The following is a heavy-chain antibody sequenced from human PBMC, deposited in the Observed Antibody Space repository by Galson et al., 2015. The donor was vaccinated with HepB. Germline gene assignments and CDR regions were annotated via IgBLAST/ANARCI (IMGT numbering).Heavy chain of an antibody. V-gene: IGHV1-2*06. J-gene: IGHJ6*03. CDR1: GYTFTTYF. D-gene: IGHD1-7*01. CDR3: ARDGTGTQNYHIDV. Sequence: SVKVSCKASGYTFTTYFLHWVRQAPGQGLEWMGRINPKSGETKFAQNFQGRVTMTRDTSTTTAYMDLSGLGPDDTAVYYCARDGTGTQNYHIDVWGKGTKVTVSS. CDR2: INPKSGET.